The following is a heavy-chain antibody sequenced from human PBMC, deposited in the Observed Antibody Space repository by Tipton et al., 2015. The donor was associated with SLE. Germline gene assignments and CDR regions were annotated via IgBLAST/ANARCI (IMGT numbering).Heavy chain of an antibody. J-gene: IGHJ3*02. CDR2: FHYSGST. Sequence: TLSLTCTVSGGSISSSDYYWGWIRQPPGKGLEWIGSFHYSGSTYYNPSLKSRVTISVDTSKNQFSLKLSSVTAADTAVYYCARGRISYYDSSGYYAFDIWGQGTMVTVSS. CDR3: ARGRISYYDSSGYYAFDI. D-gene: IGHD3-22*01. CDR1: GGSISSSDYY. V-gene: IGHV4-39*07.